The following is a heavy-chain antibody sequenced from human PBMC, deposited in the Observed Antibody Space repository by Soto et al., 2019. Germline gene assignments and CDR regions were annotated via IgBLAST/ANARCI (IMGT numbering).Heavy chain of an antibody. CDR3: ARHFEYSSGWPSDAFDI. CDR1: GYSFTSYW. J-gene: IGHJ3*02. Sequence: GESLKISCKGSGYSFTSYWIGWVRQMPGKGLEWMGIIYPGDSDTRYSPSFQGQVTISADKSISTAYLQWSSLKASDTAMYYCARHFEYSSGWPSDAFDIWGQGTMVTVSS. D-gene: IGHD6-19*01. V-gene: IGHV5-51*01. CDR2: IYPGDSDT.